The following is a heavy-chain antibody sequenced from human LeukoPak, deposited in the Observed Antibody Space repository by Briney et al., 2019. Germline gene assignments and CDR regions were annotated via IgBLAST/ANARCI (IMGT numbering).Heavy chain of an antibody. CDR1: GGSFSNYF. D-gene: IGHD3-9*01. J-gene: IGHJ3*02. CDR2: VDTSWNT. V-gene: IGHV4-4*07. CDR3: ARVCGSATGYRLCGFDI. Sequence: PSETLPLTCTVSGGSFSNYFWNWIRQPAGKGLEWLGRVDTSWNTNYNPSLKSRLTMSVDTSKNQFSLKVTSVTAADTAVYYCARVCGSATGYRLCGFDIWGQGTVVTVSS.